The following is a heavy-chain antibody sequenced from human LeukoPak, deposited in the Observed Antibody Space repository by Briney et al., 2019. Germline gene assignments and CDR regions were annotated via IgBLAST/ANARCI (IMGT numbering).Heavy chain of an antibody. CDR1: GFTVTSNY. CDR2: IYTGGTA. V-gene: IGHV3-53*01. Sequence: PGGSLRLSCAASGFTVTSNYVTWVRQAPGKGLEWVSVIYTGGTAYHADSVRGRFTMSRDISKNTLYLQMNSLRAEDTAVYYCAKDALDYYYDSSDYPKYFDYWGQGTLVTVSS. D-gene: IGHD3-22*01. J-gene: IGHJ4*02. CDR3: AKDALDYYYDSSDYPKYFDY.